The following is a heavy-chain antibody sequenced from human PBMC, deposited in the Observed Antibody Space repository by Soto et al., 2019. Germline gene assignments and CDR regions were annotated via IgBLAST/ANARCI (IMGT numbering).Heavy chain of an antibody. V-gene: IGHV3-30*18. CDR2: ISFDGNYK. D-gene: IGHD1-26*01. Sequence: QVQLVESGGGVVQPGRSLRLSCVGSGFTFSSYGMHWVRQAPGKGLEWLAVISFDGNYKYHADSVKGRFTISRDNSKNTLLLEMSSLRPEDTAVYYCVEDNLHSGVYENWYFDLWGRGTLVTVSS. J-gene: IGHJ2*01. CDR3: VEDNLHSGVYENWYFDL. CDR1: GFTFSSYG.